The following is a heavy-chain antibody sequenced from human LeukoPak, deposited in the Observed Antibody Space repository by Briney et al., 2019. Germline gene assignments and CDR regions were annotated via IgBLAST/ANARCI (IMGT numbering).Heavy chain of an antibody. D-gene: IGHD2-15*01. Sequence: PGGSLRLSCAASGFTFSSYSMNWVRQAPGKGLEWVSSISSSSYIYYADSVKGRFTISRDNAKNSLYLQMNSLRAEDTAVYYCASASSGYCSGGSCNGNAFDIWGQGTMVTVSS. CDR2: ISSSSYI. CDR3: ASASSGYCSGGSCNGNAFDI. J-gene: IGHJ3*02. V-gene: IGHV3-21*01. CDR1: GFTFSSYS.